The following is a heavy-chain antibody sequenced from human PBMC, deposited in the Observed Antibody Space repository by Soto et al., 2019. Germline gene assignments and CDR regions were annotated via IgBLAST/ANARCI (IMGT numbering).Heavy chain of an antibody. CDR2: ISYDGSSK. Sequence: QEKLVESGGGVVQPGRSLRLSCAASGFIFSAYGMHWVRQAPGKGLEWVTVISYDGSSKYYADSVKGRFIVSRDNSKNTLYLQMNSLRPEDTAVYYCAKVTFSGDYYYSYGMDVWGQGTTVTVSS. V-gene: IGHV3-30*18. J-gene: IGHJ6*02. CDR1: GFIFSAYG. D-gene: IGHD1-26*01. CDR3: AKVTFSGDYYYSYGMDV.